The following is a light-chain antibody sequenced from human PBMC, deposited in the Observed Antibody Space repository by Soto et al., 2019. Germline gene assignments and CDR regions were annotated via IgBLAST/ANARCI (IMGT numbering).Light chain of an antibody. CDR1: SSDIGAYYF. CDR3: SLHTNSSTPQVV. CDR2: DVS. J-gene: IGLJ2*01. Sequence: QSALTQPASVSGSPGQSITISCTGTSSDIGAYYFVFWYQHHPGKAPKLMIYDVSNRPSGVSNRFSGSKSGNTASLTISGLQAEDEADYYCSLHTNSSTPQVVFGGGTKLTVL. V-gene: IGLV2-14*03.